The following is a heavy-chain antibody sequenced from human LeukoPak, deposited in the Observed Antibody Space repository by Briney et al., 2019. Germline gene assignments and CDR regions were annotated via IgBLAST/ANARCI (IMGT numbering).Heavy chain of an antibody. CDR1: GFNFSSYW. Sequence: GGSLRLSCAASGFNFSSYWMHWVRQAPGKGLVWISRINYDGTTTSYADSVKGRFTISRDNAKNSLYLQMNSLRAEDTAVYYCARDYAVGGQGTLVTVSS. J-gene: IGHJ4*02. CDR2: INYDGTTT. V-gene: IGHV3-74*01. CDR3: ARDYAV. D-gene: IGHD4-23*01.